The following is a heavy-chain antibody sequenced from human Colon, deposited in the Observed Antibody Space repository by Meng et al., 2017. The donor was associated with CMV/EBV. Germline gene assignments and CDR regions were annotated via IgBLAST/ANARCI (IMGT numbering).Heavy chain of an antibody. J-gene: IGHJ4*02. CDR1: GFSLTSSGVG. Sequence: QITLKESGPTLVKPTQTLTLTCTFSGFSLTSSGVGVGWIRQPPGKALEWLALIYWDDDKTYSPSLRSRLTITKDTSKNQVVLTMTNMDPVDTATYSCAHAGLYYSDRSGFFDYWGQGTLVTVSS. CDR3: AHAGLYYSDRSGFFDY. CDR2: IYWDDDK. D-gene: IGHD3-22*01. V-gene: IGHV2-5*02.